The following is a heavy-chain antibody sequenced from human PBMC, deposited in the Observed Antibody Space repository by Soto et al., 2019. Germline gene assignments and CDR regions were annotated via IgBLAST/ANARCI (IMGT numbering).Heavy chain of an antibody. CDR2: ISAYNGNT. Sequence: ASVKVSCKASGYTFTSYGISWVRQAPGQGLEWMGWISAYNGNTNYAQKLQGRVTMTTDTSTSTAYMELNSLRAEDTAVYYCARPNRYCSSTSCYQAYWGQGTLVTVSS. J-gene: IGHJ4*02. CDR3: ARPNRYCSSTSCYQAY. CDR1: GYTFTSYG. D-gene: IGHD2-2*01. V-gene: IGHV1-18*04.